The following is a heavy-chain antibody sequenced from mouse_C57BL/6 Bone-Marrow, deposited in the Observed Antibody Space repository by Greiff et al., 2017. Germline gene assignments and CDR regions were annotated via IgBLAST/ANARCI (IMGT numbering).Heavy chain of an antibody. CDR3: VSGVLRYYFDY. CDR1: GYAFSSSW. Sequence: LLESGPELVKPGASVKISCKDSGYAFSSSWMNWVKQRPGKGLEWIGRIYPGDGDTNYNGKFKGKATLTADKSSSTAYMQLSSLTSEDYAVSFCVSGVLRYYFDYWGQGTTLTVSS. J-gene: IGHJ2*01. CDR2: IYPGDGDT. D-gene: IGHD1-1*01. V-gene: IGHV1-82*01.